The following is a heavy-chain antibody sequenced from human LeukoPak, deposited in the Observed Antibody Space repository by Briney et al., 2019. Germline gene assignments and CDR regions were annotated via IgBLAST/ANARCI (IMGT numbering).Heavy chain of an antibody. V-gene: IGHV1-24*01. Sequence: GASVKVSCKVSGYSLTELSIHWVRRAPGRGLEWMGGFDPEDGETIYAREFQGRVTMTEDTSTHTAYMELSSLRSEDTAVYYCSTDNSRGYCINWGQGTLVTVSS. J-gene: IGHJ4*02. CDR3: STDNSRGYCIN. D-gene: IGHD3-22*01. CDR1: GYSLTELS. CDR2: FDPEDGET.